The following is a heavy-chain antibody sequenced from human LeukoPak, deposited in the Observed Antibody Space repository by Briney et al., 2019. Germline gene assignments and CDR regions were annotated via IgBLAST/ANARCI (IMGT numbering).Heavy chain of an antibody. CDR1: GFTFSSYG. V-gene: IGHV3-30*02. CDR2: IRYDGSNK. CDR3: AKDGEYCSGGSCYREGAEYFQH. J-gene: IGHJ1*01. Sequence: GGSLRLSCAASGFTFSSYGMHWVRQAPGKGLEWVAFIRYDGSNKYYADSVKGRFTISRDNSKNTLYLQMNSLRAEDTAVYYCAKDGEYCSGGSCYREGAEYFQHWGQGTLVTVSS. D-gene: IGHD2-15*01.